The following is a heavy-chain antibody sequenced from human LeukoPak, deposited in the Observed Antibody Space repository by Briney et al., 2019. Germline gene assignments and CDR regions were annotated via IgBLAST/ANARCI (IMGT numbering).Heavy chain of an antibody. D-gene: IGHD4/OR15-4a*01. V-gene: IGHV1-8*01. CDR2: MNPNSGDT. J-gene: IGHJ6*02. CDR3: ARSIRAGYGMDV. CDR1: GYTFTTYD. Sequence: ASVKVSCKASGYTFTTYDITWVRQATGQGLEWMGWMNPNSGDTAYAQKFQGRVTITADKSTSTAYMELSSLRSEDTAVYYCARSIRAGYGMDVWGQGTTVTVSS.